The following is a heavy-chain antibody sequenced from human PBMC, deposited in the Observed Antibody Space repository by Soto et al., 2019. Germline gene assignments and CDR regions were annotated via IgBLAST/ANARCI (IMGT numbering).Heavy chain of an antibody. Sequence: GESLKISCAVSGFTFTNNWIHWVRQAPGKGLLWVSRLTGGTATGYADSVRGRFTISRDDAKNSLYLQMNSLRAEDTAVYYCARDSIVVVIMDVWGKGTTVTVSS. CDR2: LTGGTAT. CDR3: ARDSIVVVIMDV. J-gene: IGHJ6*03. V-gene: IGHV3-74*01. CDR1: GFTFTNNW. D-gene: IGHD2-15*01.